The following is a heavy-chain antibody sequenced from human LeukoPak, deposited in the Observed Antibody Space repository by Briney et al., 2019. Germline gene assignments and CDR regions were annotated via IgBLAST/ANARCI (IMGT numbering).Heavy chain of an antibody. CDR1: GGSISSGSYY. V-gene: IGHV4-61*02. D-gene: IGHD4-11*01. CDR2: IYTSGST. J-gene: IGHJ4*02. CDR3: AKDSYSSLDY. Sequence: SETLSLTCTVSGGSISSGSYYWSWIRQPAGKGLEWIGRIYTSGSTNYNPSLKSRVTISVDTSKNQFSLKLSSVTAADTAVYYCAKDSYSSLDYWGQGTLVTVSS.